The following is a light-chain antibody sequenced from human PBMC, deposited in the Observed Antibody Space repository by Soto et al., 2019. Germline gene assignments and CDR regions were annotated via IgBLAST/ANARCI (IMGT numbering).Light chain of an antibody. Sequence: EILLTQSPDTLSLSPGERATLSCGAAQSVGTRLAWYQHKTGQAPRLLISGASSRATGIPDRFTGSGSETSFPLTISRLEPEDFALYYCQHYQSGHPITFGQGARWRL. J-gene: IGKJ5*01. CDR2: GAS. V-gene: IGKV3-20*01. CDR1: QSVGTR. CDR3: QHYQSGHPIT.